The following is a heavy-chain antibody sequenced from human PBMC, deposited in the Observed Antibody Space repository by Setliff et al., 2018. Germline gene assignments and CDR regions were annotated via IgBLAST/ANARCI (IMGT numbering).Heavy chain of an antibody. Sequence: GASVKVSCKASGGPLNSYSFSWVRQAPGQGLEWMGRIIPVLDITRYSQNFQGRVTITADKSTGIIYMELTSLRSDDTAVYYCARHPPPPNYFDIGALDSWGQGTLVTVSS. D-gene: IGHD3-22*01. CDR1: GGPLNSYS. CDR3: ARHPPPPNYFDIGALDS. CDR2: IIPVLDIT. J-gene: IGHJ4*02. V-gene: IGHV1-69*02.